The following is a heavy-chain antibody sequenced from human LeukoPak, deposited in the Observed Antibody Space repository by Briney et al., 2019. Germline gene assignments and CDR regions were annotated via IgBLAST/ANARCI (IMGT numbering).Heavy chain of an antibody. CDR3: ARAYCSSTSCLKDYYYYYGMDV. CDR1: GFPFSNYW. J-gene: IGHJ6*02. V-gene: IGHV3-74*01. CDR2: VKSDGSTT. D-gene: IGHD2-2*01. Sequence: GSLVLSCAASGFPFSNYWMHWVRPAPGKGLVWVSRVKSDGSTTAYADSVKGRFTISRDNANNTLFLQMNSLRAEDTAVYYCARAYCSSTSCLKDYYYYYGMDVWGQGTTVTVSS.